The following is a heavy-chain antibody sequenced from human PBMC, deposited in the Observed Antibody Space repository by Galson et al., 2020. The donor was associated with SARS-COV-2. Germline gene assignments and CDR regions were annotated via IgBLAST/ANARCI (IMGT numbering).Heavy chain of an antibody. Sequence: RGSLRLSCAASGFTFSSYGMHWVRQLPGKGLEWVAFIRYDGSDRFHADAVKGRFTISRDNSRNTLYLQMSSLRGEDTAVYYCANLEYSFSSGTHKYDYMDVWGRGTTVTVSS. D-gene: IGHD6-6*01. CDR3: ANLEYSFSSGTHKYDYMDV. CDR2: IRYDGSDR. CDR1: GFTFSSYG. V-gene: IGHV3-30*02. J-gene: IGHJ6*03.